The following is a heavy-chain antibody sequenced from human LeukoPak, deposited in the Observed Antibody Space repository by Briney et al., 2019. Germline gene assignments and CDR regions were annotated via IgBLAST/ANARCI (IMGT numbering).Heavy chain of an antibody. J-gene: IGHJ4*02. CDR3: ARLGARQMLEY. D-gene: IGHD4-17*01. V-gene: IGHV3-7*01. CDR2: IKQDGSEK. Sequence: GGSLRLSCAASGFTFNTYWMSWVRQAPGKGLEWVANIKQDGSEKYYVDSVKGRFTVSRDNAKNSLYPQMNSLRAEDTAVYYCARLGARQMLEYWGQGTLVTVSS. CDR1: GFTFNTYW.